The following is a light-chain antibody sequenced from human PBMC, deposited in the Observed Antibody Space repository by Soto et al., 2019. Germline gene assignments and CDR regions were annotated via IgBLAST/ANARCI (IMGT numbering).Light chain of an antibody. Sequence: QSVLTQPPAASGTPGQRVTISCSGGSSNIGSKTINWYEQLPGTAHKVLIYVSDQRPSGVPDRFSGSESGTSASPAISGLQSEDEADYYCAAWDDSLNGYVFGTGTKVTVL. J-gene: IGLJ1*01. CDR1: SSNIGSKT. CDR2: VSD. CDR3: AAWDDSLNGYV. V-gene: IGLV1-44*01.